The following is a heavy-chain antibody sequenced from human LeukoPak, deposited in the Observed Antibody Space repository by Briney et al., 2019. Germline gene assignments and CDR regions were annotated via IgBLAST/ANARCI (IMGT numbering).Heavy chain of an antibody. J-gene: IGHJ4*02. D-gene: IGHD5-18*01. Sequence: GGSLRLSCAASGFTVSSNYMSWVRQAPGKGLEWVANIKQDGSEKYYVDSVKGRFTISRDNAKNSLYLQMNSLRAEDTAVYYCARGSGNTAMVYSDYWGQGTLVTVSS. CDR3: ARGSGNTAMVYSDY. CDR1: GFTVSSNY. V-gene: IGHV3-7*01. CDR2: IKQDGSEK.